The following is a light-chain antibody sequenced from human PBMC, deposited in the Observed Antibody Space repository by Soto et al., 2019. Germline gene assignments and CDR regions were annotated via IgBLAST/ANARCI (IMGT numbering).Light chain of an antibody. CDR2: DAS. CDR1: QSISSW. V-gene: IGKV1-5*01. CDR3: QQYYSYPRT. J-gene: IGKJ1*01. Sequence: DIQLTQSPSFLSASVGDRGTITCRASQSISSWLAWYQQKPGKAPKLLIYDASSLEGGVPSRFSGSGSGTEFTLTISSLQPDDFATYYCQQYYSYPRTFGQGTKVDIK.